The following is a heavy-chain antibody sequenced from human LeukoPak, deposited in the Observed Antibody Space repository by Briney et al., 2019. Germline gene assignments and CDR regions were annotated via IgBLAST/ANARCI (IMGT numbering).Heavy chain of an antibody. J-gene: IGHJ3*02. V-gene: IGHV3-43*01. D-gene: IGHD5-18*01. CDR2: ISWLGGNT. Sequence: GGSLRLSCAASGFTFDDHTMHWVRQAPGKGLEWVSLISWLGGNTYYADSVKGRFTISRDNRKNYLYLQMNSLRTEDTALYYCAKDMNEYSYGFVAFDMWGQRTIVTVSS. CDR1: GFTFDDHT. CDR3: AKDMNEYSYGFVAFDM.